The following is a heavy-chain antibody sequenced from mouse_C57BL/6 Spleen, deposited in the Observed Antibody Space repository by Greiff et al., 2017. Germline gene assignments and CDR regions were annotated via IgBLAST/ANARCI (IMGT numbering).Heavy chain of an antibody. V-gene: IGHV5-12*01. D-gene: IGHD3-2*02. CDR1: GFTFSDYY. Sequence: EVKLVESGGGLVQPGGSLKLSCAASGFTFSDYYMYWVRQTPEKRLEWVAYISNGGGSTYYPDTVKGRFTISRDTAKNTLYLQMSRLKSEDTAMYYCARHSQDHFDYWGQGTTLTVSS. CDR2: ISNGGGST. J-gene: IGHJ2*01. CDR3: ARHSQDHFDY.